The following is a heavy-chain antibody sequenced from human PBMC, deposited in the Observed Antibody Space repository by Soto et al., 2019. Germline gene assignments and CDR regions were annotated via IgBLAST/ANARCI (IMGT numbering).Heavy chain of an antibody. Sequence: LRLSCAASGFTFSSYAMHWVRQAPGKGLEWVAVISYDGSNKYYADSVKGRFTISRDNSKNTLYLQMNSLRAEDTAVYYCARTPSGYAPHDWFDPWGQGTLVTSPQ. CDR1: GFTFSSYA. V-gene: IGHV3-30-3*01. CDR3: ARTPSGYAPHDWFDP. CDR2: ISYDGSNK. J-gene: IGHJ5*02. D-gene: IGHD5-12*01.